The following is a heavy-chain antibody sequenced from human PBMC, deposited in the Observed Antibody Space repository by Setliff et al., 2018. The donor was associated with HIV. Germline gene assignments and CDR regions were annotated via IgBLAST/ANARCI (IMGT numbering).Heavy chain of an antibody. Sequence: SETLSLTCTVSGGSIRTYYWSWIRQHPGKGLEWIGYIYYSGSTNYNPAIKSRVTISVETSKNQFSLKLSSVTAADTAVYYCARGSAPEDIVVVPPGRAFDIWGQGTMVTVSS. V-gene: IGHV4-59*01. J-gene: IGHJ3*02. CDR1: GGSIRTYY. D-gene: IGHD2-2*01. CDR3: ARGSAPEDIVVVPPGRAFDI. CDR2: IYYSGST.